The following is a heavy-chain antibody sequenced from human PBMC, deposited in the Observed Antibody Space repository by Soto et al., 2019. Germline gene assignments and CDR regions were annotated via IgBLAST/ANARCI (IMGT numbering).Heavy chain of an antibody. CDR2: INHSGST. CDR3: ARVGLGYCSSTSCYTGFDYYGMDV. Sequence: SETLSLTCAVYGGSFSGYYWSWIRQPPGKGLEWIEEINHSGSTNYNPSLKSRVTISVDTSKNQFSLKLSSVTAADTAVYYCARVGLGYCSSTSCYTGFDYYGMDVWGQGTTVTVSS. D-gene: IGHD2-2*02. V-gene: IGHV4-34*01. J-gene: IGHJ6*02. CDR1: GGSFSGYY.